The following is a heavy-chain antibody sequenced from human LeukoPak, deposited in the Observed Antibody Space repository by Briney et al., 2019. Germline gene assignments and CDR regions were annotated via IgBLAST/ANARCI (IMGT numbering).Heavy chain of an antibody. CDR3: ASLLGLWYFDY. CDR1: GGSISSSSYY. D-gene: IGHD2-21*01. CDR2: SYYSGST. J-gene: IGHJ4*02. Sequence: SETLSLTCTVSGGSISSSSYYWGWIRQPPGKGLEWIGSSYYSGSTYYNPSRKSRVTISVDTSKNQFSLKLSSVTAADTAVYYCASLLGLWYFDYWGQGTLVTVSS. V-gene: IGHV4-39*01.